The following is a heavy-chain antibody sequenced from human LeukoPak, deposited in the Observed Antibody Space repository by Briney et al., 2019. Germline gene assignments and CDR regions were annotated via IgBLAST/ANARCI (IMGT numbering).Heavy chain of an antibody. V-gene: IGHV3-72*01. CDR2: IGNRVNAYTT. J-gene: IGHJ4*02. Sequence: PGGSLRLSCAASGFTFSDHYMDWVRQAPGKGLEWVGRIGNRVNAYTTEYAVSVKGRFTISRDDSKNSLYLQMNSLKTEDTAVYYCTRRRFYFDYWGQGTLVTVSS. CDR3: TRRRFYFDY. CDR1: GFTFSDHY.